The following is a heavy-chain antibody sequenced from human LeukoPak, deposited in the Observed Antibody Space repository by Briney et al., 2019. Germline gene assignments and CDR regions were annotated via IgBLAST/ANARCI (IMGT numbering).Heavy chain of an antibody. CDR1: GFIFSSYW. Sequence: GGSLRLSCAASGFIFSSYWMSWVRQSPGKGLEWVANIKPDGSEKYYVDSVKGRFTISRDNAKNALYLEMNSLRVGDTAVYYCARERMYSGSGSTYPYYDYWGQGTLVTVS. CDR2: IKPDGSEK. CDR3: ARERMYSGSGSTYPYYDY. V-gene: IGHV3-7*01. D-gene: IGHD3-10*01. J-gene: IGHJ4*02.